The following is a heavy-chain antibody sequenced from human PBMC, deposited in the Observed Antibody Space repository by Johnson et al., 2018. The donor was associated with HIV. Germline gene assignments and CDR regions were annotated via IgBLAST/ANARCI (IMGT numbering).Heavy chain of an antibody. V-gene: IGHV3-7*01. CDR2: INQDGSDR. D-gene: IGHD5-12*01. Sequence: VQLVESGGGLVQPGGSLRLSCAVSGFTFSNHHMTWVRQAPGKGLEWVANINQDGSDRYYVDSVKGRFTISRDNAQNSLYLQMNSLRAEDTAVFYCARDAKVGYGDAFDIWGHGTMVTVSS. J-gene: IGHJ3*02. CDR1: GFTFSNHH. CDR3: ARDAKVGYGDAFDI.